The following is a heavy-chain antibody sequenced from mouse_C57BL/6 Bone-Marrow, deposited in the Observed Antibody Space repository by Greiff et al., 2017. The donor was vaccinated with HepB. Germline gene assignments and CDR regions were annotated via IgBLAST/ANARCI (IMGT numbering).Heavy chain of an antibody. CDR2: IWSGGST. CDR1: GFSLTSYG. D-gene: IGHD2-2*01. J-gene: IGHJ3*01. CDR3: ASYGYVWFAY. V-gene: IGHV2-2*01. Sequence: VQRVESGPGLVQPSQRLSITCTVSGFSLTSYGVHWVRQSPGKGLEWLGVIWSGGSTDYNAAFISRLSISKDNSKSQVFFKMNSLQADDTAIYYCASYGYVWFAYWGQGTLVTVSA.